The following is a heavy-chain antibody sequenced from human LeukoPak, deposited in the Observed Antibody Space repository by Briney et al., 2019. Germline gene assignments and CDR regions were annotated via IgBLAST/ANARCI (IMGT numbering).Heavy chain of an antibody. CDR1: GFTFSDAW. J-gene: IGHJ4*02. V-gene: IGHV3-15*07. CDR3: TTGNWGPY. CDR2: IKRKTDAGTT. D-gene: IGHD7-27*01. Sequence: PGGSLRLSCAASGFTFSDAWMNWVRQAPGKGLEWVGRIKRKTDAGTTDYAAPVKGRFTISRDDSKNTLFLQMNSLKTEDTAVYYCTTGNWGPYWGQGTLVTVSS.